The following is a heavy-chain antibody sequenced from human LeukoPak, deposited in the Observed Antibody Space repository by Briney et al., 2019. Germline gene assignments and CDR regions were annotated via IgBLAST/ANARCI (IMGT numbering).Heavy chain of an antibody. CDR2: IYYSGST. J-gene: IGHJ5*02. CDR3: AREVSSTWFEWFDP. Sequence: SEILSLTCTVSGGSISSYYWSWIRQPPGKGLEWIGYIYYSGSTNYNPSLKSRVIISMDTSKNQFSLKLSSVTAADTAVYYCAREVSSTWFEWFDPWGQGTLVTVSS. D-gene: IGHD6-13*01. CDR1: GGSISSYY. V-gene: IGHV4-59*01.